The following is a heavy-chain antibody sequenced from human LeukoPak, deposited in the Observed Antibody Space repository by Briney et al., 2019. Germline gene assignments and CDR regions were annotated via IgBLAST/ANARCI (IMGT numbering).Heavy chain of an antibody. CDR2: ISTSGSTI. CDR3: ARGSGLTWHFDY. V-gene: IGHV3-48*03. D-gene: IGHD3-22*01. J-gene: IGHJ4*02. CDR1: GFTFSSYE. Sequence: GGSLGLSCAASGFTFSSYEMNWVRQAPGKGLEWVSYISTSGSTIYYAGSVKGRFTISRDNAKNSLYLQMNSLRAEDTAVYYCARGSGLTWHFDYWGQGTLVTVSS.